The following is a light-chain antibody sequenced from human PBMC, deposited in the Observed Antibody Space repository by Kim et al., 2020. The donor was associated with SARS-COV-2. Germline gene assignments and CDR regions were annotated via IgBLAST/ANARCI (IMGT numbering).Light chain of an antibody. CDR2: DTS. J-gene: IGKJ1*01. CDR1: QNVNSVY. CDR3: QQYGSSPWT. Sequence: SPGESATLSCGASQNVNSVYLAWFQQKPGLAPRLVIYDTSKRATGIPDRFSGSGSGTDFTLTISRLEPEDFAVYYCQQYGSSPWTFGQGTKVDIK. V-gene: IGKV3D-20*01.